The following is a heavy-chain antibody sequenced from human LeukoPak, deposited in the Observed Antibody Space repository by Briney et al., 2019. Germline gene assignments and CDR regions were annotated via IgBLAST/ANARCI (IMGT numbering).Heavy chain of an antibody. CDR2: IKQDGSEK. V-gene: IGHV3-7*01. D-gene: IGHD5-18*01. CDR1: GFTFSNYW. CDR3: AREGQRAYSFGY. Sequence: GGSLRLSCAASGFTFSNYWMSWVRQAPGKGLEWLADIKQDGSEKYYVDSVKGRFTISRDNAKNSLYLRMNTLRAGDTAVYYCAREGQRAYSFGYWGQGTLVTVSS. J-gene: IGHJ4*02.